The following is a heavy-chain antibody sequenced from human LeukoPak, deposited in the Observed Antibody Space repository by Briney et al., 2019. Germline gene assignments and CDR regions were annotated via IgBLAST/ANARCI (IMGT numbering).Heavy chain of an antibody. CDR2: ISGSGGNT. D-gene: IGHD6-13*01. Sequence: GGSLRLSCAASGFTFSNYAMSWVRQAPGRGLEWLSSISGSGGNTYYADSVKGRFTISRDNSKNTLYLQMNSLKTEDTAVYYCTRPRSRSAAGTGRYYYYYMDVWGKGTTVTISS. CDR3: TRPRSRSAAGTGRYYYYYMDV. CDR1: GFTFSNYA. J-gene: IGHJ6*03. V-gene: IGHV3-23*01.